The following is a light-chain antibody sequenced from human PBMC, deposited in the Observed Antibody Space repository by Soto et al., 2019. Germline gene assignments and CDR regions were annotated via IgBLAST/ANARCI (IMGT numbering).Light chain of an antibody. J-gene: IGKJ2*01. CDR2: DAS. V-gene: IGKV1-33*01. CDR3: QQYDGSPLYT. Sequence: DIQMTQSPSSLSASVGERVTITCRANEDISNYLNWYQQKPGRAPKLLIYDASTLETGVPSRFSGSGSGTHFTFTISSLQPEDVGTYYCQQYDGSPLYTFGQGTKLEIK. CDR1: EDISNY.